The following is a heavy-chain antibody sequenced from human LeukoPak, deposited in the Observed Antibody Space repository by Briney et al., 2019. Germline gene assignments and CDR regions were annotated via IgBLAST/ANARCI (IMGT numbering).Heavy chain of an antibody. CDR2: IYYSGST. J-gene: IGHJ4*02. D-gene: IGHD1-7*01. CDR3: ARGLELYYFDY. CDR1: GGSISSYY. Sequence: SETLSLTCTVSGGSISSYYWSWIRQSPGKGLEWIDYIYYSGSTNYNPSLKSRVTTSVDTSKNQFSLKLSSVTAADTAVYYGARGLELYYFDYWGQGTLVTVSS. V-gene: IGHV4-59*01.